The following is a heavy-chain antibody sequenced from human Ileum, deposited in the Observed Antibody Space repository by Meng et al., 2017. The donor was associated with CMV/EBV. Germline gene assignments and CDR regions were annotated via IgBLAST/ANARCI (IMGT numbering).Heavy chain of an antibody. J-gene: IGHJ4*02. CDR2: IFHSGAS. CDR1: GGSLIGTNW. CDR3: ADPPAGL. D-gene: IGHD3-16*01. Sequence: QMQLQESGPVLVRPSGTLSLTCVVSGGSLIGTNWWNWVRQPPGGGLEWIGEIFHSGASNYNPSLKSRATISIDNSKNQFSLRLTSVTVADTAVYFCADPPAGLWGRGVLVTVSS. V-gene: IGHV4-4*02.